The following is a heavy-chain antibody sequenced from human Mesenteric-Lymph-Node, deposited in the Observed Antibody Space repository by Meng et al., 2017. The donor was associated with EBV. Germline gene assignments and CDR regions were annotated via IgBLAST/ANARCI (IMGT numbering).Heavy chain of an antibody. J-gene: IGHJ4*01. V-gene: IGHV4-34*01. CDR2: INHSGST. CDR1: GGSLSAYY. D-gene: IGHD4-11*01. Sequence: QAPQQQWGDGLLKLCAPLSLNCALYGGSLSAYYWTWIRQPPGKGLEWIGEINHSGSTIYNPSLKSRDTMSVDTSKSQFSLKLSSVTAADTAVYFCARQRSDSRLFDYWGQGTLVTVSS. CDR3: ARQRSDSRLFDY.